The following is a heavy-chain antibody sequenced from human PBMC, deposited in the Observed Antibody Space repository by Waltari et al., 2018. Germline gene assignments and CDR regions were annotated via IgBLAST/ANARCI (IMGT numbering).Heavy chain of an antibody. V-gene: IGHV4-34*01. CDR2: INHGGST. CDR1: GGSFSGYY. J-gene: IGHJ3*02. Sequence: QVQLQQWGAGLLKPSETLSPTCAVYGGSFSGYYWSWIRQPPGKGLEWIGEINHGGSTNYNPSLKSRVTISVDTSKNQFSLKLSSVTAAATAVYYCARVKGRLRAFDIWGQGTMVTVSS. CDR3: ARVKGRLRAFDI.